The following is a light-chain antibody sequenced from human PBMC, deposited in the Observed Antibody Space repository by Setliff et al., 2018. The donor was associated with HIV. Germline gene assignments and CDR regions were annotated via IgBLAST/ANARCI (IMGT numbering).Light chain of an antibody. CDR1: SSNIGAGFD. CDR3: QSYDSSLSGYV. V-gene: IGLV1-40*01. Sequence: QSVLTQPPSVSGAPGQRVTISCTGSSSNIGAGFDVHWYQQFPGTAPKLLIYSFTNRPSGVPDQFSGSKSGTSASLAIAGLQAEDEADYYCQSYDSSLSGYVFGTGTKVTVL. J-gene: IGLJ1*01. CDR2: SFT.